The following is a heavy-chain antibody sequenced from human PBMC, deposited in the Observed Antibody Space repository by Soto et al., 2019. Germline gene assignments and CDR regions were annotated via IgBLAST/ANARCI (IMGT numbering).Heavy chain of an antibody. Sequence: GESPKISCKGSGYSFTSYWISWVRQMPGKGLEWMGRIDPSDSYTNYSPSFQGHVTISADKSISTAYLQWSSLKASDTAMYYCARPTTVTTLVAFDYWGQGTLVTVSS. CDR3: ARPTTVTTLVAFDY. V-gene: IGHV5-10-1*01. CDR1: GYSFTSYW. D-gene: IGHD4-4*01. CDR2: IDPSDSYT. J-gene: IGHJ4*02.